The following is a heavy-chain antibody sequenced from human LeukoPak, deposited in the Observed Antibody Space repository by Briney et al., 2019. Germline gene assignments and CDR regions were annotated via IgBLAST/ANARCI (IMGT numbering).Heavy chain of an antibody. Sequence: PGGSLRLSCAASGFTFSSYWMSWVRQAPGKGLEWVANIKQDGSAKYYVDSVKGRFTISRDNAKNSLYLQMNSLRAEDTAVYYCARDLYYDILTGYDAFDIWGQGTMVTVSS. CDR2: IKQDGSAK. CDR1: GFTFSSYW. CDR3: ARDLYYDILTGYDAFDI. D-gene: IGHD3-9*01. J-gene: IGHJ3*02. V-gene: IGHV3-7*01.